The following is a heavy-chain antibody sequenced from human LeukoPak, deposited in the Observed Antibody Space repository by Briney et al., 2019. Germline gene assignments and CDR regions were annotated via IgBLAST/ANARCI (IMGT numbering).Heavy chain of an antibody. D-gene: IGHD3-10*01. CDR3: ARFTSSIWFGELLNWFDP. V-gene: IGHV4-30-2*01. CDR2: IYHSGST. J-gene: IGHJ5*02. Sequence: SETLSLTCAVSGGSISSGGYSWSWIRQPPGKGLEWIGYIYHSGSTYYNPSLKSRVTISVDRSKNQFSLKLSSVTAADTAVYYCARFTSSIWFGELLNWFDPWGQGTLVTVSS. CDR1: GGSISSGGYS.